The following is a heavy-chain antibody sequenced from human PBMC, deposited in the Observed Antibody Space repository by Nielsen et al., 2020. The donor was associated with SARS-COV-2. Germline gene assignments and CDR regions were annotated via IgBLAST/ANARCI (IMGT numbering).Heavy chain of an antibody. CDR2: INHSGST. D-gene: IGHD2-15*01. V-gene: IGHV4-34*01. CDR1: GGSFSGYY. Sequence: LETLSLTCAVYGGSFSGYYWSWIRQPPGKGLEWIGEINHSGSTNYNPSLKSRVTISVDTSKNQFSLKLSSVTAADTAVYYCARGRGYCSGGSCYSVNYGDYGVESDYWGQGTLVTVSS. J-gene: IGHJ4*02. CDR3: ARGRGYCSGGSCYSVNYGDYGVESDY.